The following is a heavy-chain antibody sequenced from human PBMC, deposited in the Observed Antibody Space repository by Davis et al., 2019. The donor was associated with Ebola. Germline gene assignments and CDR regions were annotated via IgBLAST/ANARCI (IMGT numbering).Heavy chain of an antibody. J-gene: IGHJ5*02. D-gene: IGHD1-26*01. CDR3: ARHRIVGATKGGWFDP. V-gene: IGHV4-59*08. CDR2: IYYSGST. CDR1: GASISTYY. Sequence: SETLSLTCIVSGASISTYYWSWIRQPPGKGLEWIGYIYYSGSTNYNPSLKSRVTISVDTSKNQFSLKLSSVTAADTAVYYCARHRIVGATKGGWFDPWGQGTLVTVSS.